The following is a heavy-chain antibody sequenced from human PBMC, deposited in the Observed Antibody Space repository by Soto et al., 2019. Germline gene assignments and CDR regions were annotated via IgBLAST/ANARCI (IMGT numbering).Heavy chain of an antibody. CDR2: ISYDGSNK. CDR3: ARGEYYYDSSGNYYGMDV. V-gene: IGHV3-30*03. D-gene: IGHD3-22*01. Sequence: QVQLVESGGGVVQPGRSLRLSCAASGFTFSSYGMHWVRQAPGKGLEWVAVISYDGSNKYYADSVKGRFTISRDNSKNTLYLQMNSLRAEDTAVYYCARGEYYYDSSGNYYGMDVWGQGTTVTVSS. J-gene: IGHJ6*02. CDR1: GFTFSSYG.